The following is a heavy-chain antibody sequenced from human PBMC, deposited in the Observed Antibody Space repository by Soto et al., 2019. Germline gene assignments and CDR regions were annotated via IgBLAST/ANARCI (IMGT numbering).Heavy chain of an antibody. Sequence: EVQLLESGGGLVQPGGSLRLSCAASGFTFSSYAMSWVRQAPGKGLEWVSAISGGGGSTYYADSVKGRFTISRDNSKNTLDLQRNSLRAEDTAVYYCAKRDSASSTSYGMDVWGQGTTVTVSS. CDR2: ISGGGGST. CDR1: GFTFSSYA. CDR3: AKRDSASSTSYGMDV. D-gene: IGHD2-2*01. V-gene: IGHV3-23*01. J-gene: IGHJ6*02.